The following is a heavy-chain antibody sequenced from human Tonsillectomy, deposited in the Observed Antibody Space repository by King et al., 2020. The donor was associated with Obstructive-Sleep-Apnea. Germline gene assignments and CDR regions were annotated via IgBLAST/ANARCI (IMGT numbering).Heavy chain of an antibody. CDR1: GFTFGDYA. D-gene: IGHD6-13*01. CDR2: ISSKAYGGTR. Sequence: VQLVESGGGLVQPGRSLRLSCTASGFTFGDYAMSWFRQAPWKGLEWVGFISSKAYGGTREYAASGKGRFTISRDGSKSIAYLQMNSLKTEDTAVYYCTRENGHSSSWYGFFDYWGQGTLVTVSS. CDR3: TRENGHSSSWYGFFDY. J-gene: IGHJ4*02. V-gene: IGHV3-49*01.